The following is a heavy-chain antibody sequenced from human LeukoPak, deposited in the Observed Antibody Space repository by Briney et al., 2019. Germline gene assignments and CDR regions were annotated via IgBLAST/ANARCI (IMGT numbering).Heavy chain of an antibody. CDR3: AKDPSAGSAGCYGMDV. CDR1: GFTFDDYA. D-gene: IGHD6-25*01. Sequence: PGGSLRLSCAASGFTFDDYAMHWVRQAPGKGLEWVSGISWNSGSIGYADSVKGRFTISRDNAKNSLYLQMNSLRAEDTALYYCAKDPSAGSAGCYGMDVWGQGTTVTVSS. V-gene: IGHV3-9*01. CDR2: ISWNSGSI. J-gene: IGHJ6*02.